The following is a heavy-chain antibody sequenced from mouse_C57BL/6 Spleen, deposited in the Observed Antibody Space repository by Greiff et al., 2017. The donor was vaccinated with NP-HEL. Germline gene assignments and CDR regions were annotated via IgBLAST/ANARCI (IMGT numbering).Heavy chain of an antibody. CDR3: ARRGAQAPYAMDY. CDR2: IDPSDSYT. D-gene: IGHD3-2*02. V-gene: IGHV1-50*01. CDR1: GYTFTSYW. Sequence: VQLQQPGAELVKPGASVKLSCKASGYTFTSYWMQWVKQRPGQGLEWIGEIDPSDSYTNYNQKFKGQATLTVDTSSSTAYMQLSSLTSEDSAVYYCARRGAQAPYAMDYWGQGTSVTVSS. J-gene: IGHJ4*01.